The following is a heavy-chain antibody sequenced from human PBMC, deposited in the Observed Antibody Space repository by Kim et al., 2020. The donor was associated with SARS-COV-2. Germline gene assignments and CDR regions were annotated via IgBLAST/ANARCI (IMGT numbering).Heavy chain of an antibody. CDR2: ISGSGDEA. Sequence: GGSLRLSCAGSGFIFGDYAMGWVRQPPGKGLEWVAAISGSGDEAYYIDSVKGRFTISRDNSKNTLFLQMNSLGTEDTALYFCTKNKWGQGTQVTVSS. V-gene: IGHV3-23*01. CDR3: TKNK. J-gene: IGHJ4*02. CDR1: GFIFGDYA.